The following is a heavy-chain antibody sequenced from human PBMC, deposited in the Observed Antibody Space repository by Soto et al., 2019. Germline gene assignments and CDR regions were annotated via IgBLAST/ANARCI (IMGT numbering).Heavy chain of an antibody. CDR3: AFQEIAAPGKNRMDV. CDR2: IYPGDSDT. CDR1: GDSFTSNW. J-gene: IGHJ6*02. D-gene: IGHD6-13*01. Sequence: PGESLKISCKGSGDSFTSNWIGWVRQMPGKGLEWMGIIYPGDSDTRYSPSFQGQVTMSADKSISTAYLQWSSLKASDTAMYYCAFQEIAAPGKNRMDVWCQGTTDLGSS. V-gene: IGHV5-51*01.